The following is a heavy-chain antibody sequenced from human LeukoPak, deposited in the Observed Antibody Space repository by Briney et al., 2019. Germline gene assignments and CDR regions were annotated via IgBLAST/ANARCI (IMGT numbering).Heavy chain of an antibody. J-gene: IGHJ4*02. CDR1: GGSISSYY. V-gene: IGHV4-59*08. CDR3: ARLAPYPGIWASDY. CDR2: VSYSGST. Sequence: SETLSLTCTVSGGSISSYYWSWIRQPPGKGLEWIGYVSYSGSTNYNPSLKSRVTISVDTSKNQFSLKLSSVTAADTAVYYCARLAPYPGIWASDYWGQGTLVTVSS. D-gene: IGHD2-15*01.